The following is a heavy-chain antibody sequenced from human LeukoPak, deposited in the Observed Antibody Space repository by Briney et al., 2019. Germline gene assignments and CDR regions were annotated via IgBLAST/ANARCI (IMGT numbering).Heavy chain of an antibody. CDR1: GYTFTSYG. J-gene: IGHJ4*02. CDR2: ISAYNGNT. Sequence: ASVKVSCKASGYTFTSYGISWVRQAPGQGLEWMGWISAYNGNTSYAQKLQGRVTMTTDTSTSTAYMELRSLRSDDTAVYYCARDWGVDGSGSYSDYWGQGTLVTVSS. CDR3: ARDWGVDGSGSYSDY. D-gene: IGHD3-10*01. V-gene: IGHV1-18*01.